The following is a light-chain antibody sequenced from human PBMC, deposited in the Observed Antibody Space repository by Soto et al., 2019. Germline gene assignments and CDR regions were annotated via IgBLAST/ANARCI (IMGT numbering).Light chain of an antibody. J-gene: IGLJ1*01. Sequence: QSVLTQPASGSGSPGQSITISCTGTSSDVGGYNFVSWYQQHPGKAPKFLIYDVSNRPSGASTRFSGSKSGNTASLTISGLQAEDEADYYCSSYTDSSTQVFGTGTKVTVL. CDR1: SSDVGGYNF. CDR2: DVS. V-gene: IGLV2-14*03. CDR3: SSYTDSSTQV.